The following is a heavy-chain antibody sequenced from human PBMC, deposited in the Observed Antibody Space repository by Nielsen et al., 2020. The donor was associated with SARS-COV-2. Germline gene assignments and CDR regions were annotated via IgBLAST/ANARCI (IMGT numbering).Heavy chain of an antibody. CDR1: GYTLTELS. V-gene: IGHV1-24*01. Sequence: ASVKVSCKVSGYTLTELSMHWVRQAPGKGLEWMGGFNPEDGEKIYAQKLQGRVIMTEDTSTDTAYMELSSLRPEDTAVYFCVIVLADLAFDPWGQGTLVTVSS. CDR3: VIVLADLAFDP. CDR2: FNPEDGEK. D-gene: IGHD3-16*02. J-gene: IGHJ5*02.